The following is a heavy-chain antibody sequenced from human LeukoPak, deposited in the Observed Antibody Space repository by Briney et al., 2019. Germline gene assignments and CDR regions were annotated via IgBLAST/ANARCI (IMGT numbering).Heavy chain of an antibody. J-gene: IGHJ6*03. V-gene: IGHV4-38-2*02. CDR1: GYSISSGYY. Sequence: PSETLSLTCTVSGYSISSGYYWGWIRQPPGKGLEWIGYIYTSGSTNYNPSLKSRVTISVDTSKNQFSLKLSSVTAADTAVYYCARAIGSSSAVYMDVWGKGTTVTVSS. D-gene: IGHD6-6*01. CDR3: ARAIGSSSAVYMDV. CDR2: IYTSGST.